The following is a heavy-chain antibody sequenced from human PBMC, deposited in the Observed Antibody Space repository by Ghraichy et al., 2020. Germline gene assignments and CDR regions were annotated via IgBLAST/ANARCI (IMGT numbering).Heavy chain of an antibody. Sequence: GGSLRLSCAASGFTFSNYAMSWVRQAPGKGLEWVSGISSGGERTYSADSVNGRFTISRDNSQNTLILQMNSLRAEDTAVYFCATLRGFSSGGHHYYYGMDVWGLGTTVTVSS. CDR3: ATLRGFSSGGHHYYYGMDV. D-gene: IGHD5-18*01. CDR1: GFTFSNYA. CDR2: ISSGGERT. V-gene: IGHV3-23*01. J-gene: IGHJ6*02.